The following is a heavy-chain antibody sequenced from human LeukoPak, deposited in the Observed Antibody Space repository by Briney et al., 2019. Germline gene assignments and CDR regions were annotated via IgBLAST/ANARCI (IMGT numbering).Heavy chain of an antibody. CDR1: GYTFTSYD. Sequence: GASVKVSCKASGYTFTSYDINWVRQASGQGPEWMGWVNPNSGNTGYAQKFQGRVTMTMDPSISTAYMELSSLRSEDTAVYYCARRSDDYDSSAYYHWGQGTLVTVSS. J-gene: IGHJ4*02. V-gene: IGHV1-8*02. CDR2: VNPNSGNT. D-gene: IGHD3-22*01. CDR3: ARRSDDYDSSAYYH.